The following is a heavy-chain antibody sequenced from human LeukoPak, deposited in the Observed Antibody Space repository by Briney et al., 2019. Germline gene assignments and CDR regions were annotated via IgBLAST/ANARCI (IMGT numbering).Heavy chain of an antibody. V-gene: IGHV1-2*02. Sequence: ASVKVSCKASGYTFTGYYMHWVRQAPGQGLEWMGWINPNSGDTNFAQKFQGRVTMTRDTSISTAYMELSRLRSDDTAVYYRARNEYFDWLSDPRDYYYFMDVWGKGTTVTVSS. J-gene: IGHJ6*03. CDR1: GYTFTGYY. D-gene: IGHD3-9*01. CDR2: INPNSGDT. CDR3: ARNEYFDWLSDPRDYYYFMDV.